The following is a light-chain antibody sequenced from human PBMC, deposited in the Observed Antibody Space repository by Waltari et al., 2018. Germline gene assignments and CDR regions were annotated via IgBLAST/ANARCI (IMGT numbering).Light chain of an antibody. CDR1: SSDVGRYEY. CDR3: CSYTTTDTYV. CDR2: DVS. V-gene: IGLV2-14*03. J-gene: IGLJ1*01. Sequence: SALPQPASVSGSPGQSITIYCTGTSSDVGRYEYVSWYPQHPGKAPKLIIYDVSKRPSGVSNRFSGSTSGYTSSLTISGLQSEDEADYYCCSYTTTDTYVFGSGTKVTVL.